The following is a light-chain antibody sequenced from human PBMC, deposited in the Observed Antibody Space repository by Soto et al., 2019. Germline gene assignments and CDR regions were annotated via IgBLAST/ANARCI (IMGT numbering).Light chain of an antibody. CDR1: QNINSR. CDR3: QQYNVYPLS. J-gene: IGKJ4*01. Sequence: DIQMTQSPSTLSASVGDRVTITCRARQNINSRLAWYHQRPGKPPNRLIHKASNLEGRVPSRFSGSASGTEFRLTISSLQPDDFAVYFCQQYNVYPLSFGGGPKVEIK. V-gene: IGKV1-5*03. CDR2: KAS.